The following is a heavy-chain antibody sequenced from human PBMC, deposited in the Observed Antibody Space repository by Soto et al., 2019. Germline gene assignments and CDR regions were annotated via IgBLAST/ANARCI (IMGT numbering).Heavy chain of an antibody. D-gene: IGHD3-16*02. V-gene: IGHV3-33*01. CDR3: ARGGNYDYIWGSYRDEYFQH. CDR1: GFTFSSYG. Sequence: GGSLRLSCAASGFTFSSYGMHWVRQAPGKGLEWVAVIWYDGSNKYYADSVKGRFTISRDNSKNTLYLQMNSLRAEDTAVYYCARGGNYDYIWGSYRDEYFQHWGQGTLVTVSS. CDR2: IWYDGSNK. J-gene: IGHJ1*01.